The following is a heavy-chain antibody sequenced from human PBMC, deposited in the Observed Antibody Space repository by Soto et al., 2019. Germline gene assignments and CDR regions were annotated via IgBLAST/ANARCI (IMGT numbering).Heavy chain of an antibody. J-gene: IGHJ5*02. CDR2: ISSSRSTI. D-gene: IGHD5-12*01. CDR1: GFTFSDYY. V-gene: IGHV3-11*01. Sequence: GGSLRLSCAASGFTFSDYYMSWIRQAPGKGLEWVSYISSSRSTIYYADSVKGRFTISRDNAKNSLYLQMNSLKAEDTAVYYCARDLFPGGYDPFPRGFEPWGQGTLVTVSS. CDR3: ARDLFPGGYDPFPRGFEP.